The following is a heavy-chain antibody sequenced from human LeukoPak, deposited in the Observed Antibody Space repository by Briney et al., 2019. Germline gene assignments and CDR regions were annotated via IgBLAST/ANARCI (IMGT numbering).Heavy chain of an antibody. CDR1: GGSFSGYY. CDR3: ARRDSSGYYLGS. Sequence: SETLSLTCAVYGGSFSGYYWSWIRRPPGKGLEWIGEINHSGSTNYNPSLKSRVTISVDTSKNQFSLKLSSVTAADTAVYYCARRDSSGYYLGSWGQGTLVTVSS. D-gene: IGHD3-22*01. J-gene: IGHJ5*02. CDR2: INHSGST. V-gene: IGHV4-34*01.